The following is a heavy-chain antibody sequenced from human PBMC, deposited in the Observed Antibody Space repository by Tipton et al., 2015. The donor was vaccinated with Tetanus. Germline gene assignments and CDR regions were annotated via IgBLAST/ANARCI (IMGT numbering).Heavy chain of an antibody. CDR2: ITGSSSYI. Sequence: SLRLSCAASGFTFSSFGMTWVRQAPGKGLEWVSSITGSSSYIYYADSVKGRFTISRDNAKNSLYLQMNSLKAEDSALYYCALDGGGRHDYWGQGTLVTVSS. D-gene: IGHD2-15*01. CDR1: GFTFSSFG. CDR3: ALDGGGRHDY. J-gene: IGHJ4*02. V-gene: IGHV3-21*01.